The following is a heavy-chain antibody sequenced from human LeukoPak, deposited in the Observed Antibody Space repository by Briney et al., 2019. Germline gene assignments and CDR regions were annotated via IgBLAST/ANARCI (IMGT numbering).Heavy chain of an antibody. CDR2: IYYSGRI. Sequence: SETLSLTCTVSGGSIRSYYWNWIRQPPGKGLEWIGYIYYSGRINYNPSLKSRVTISVDTSKNQFSLKLSSVTAADTAVYYCARDRAYDILTGYYTNWFDPWGQGTLVTVSS. V-gene: IGHV4-59*01. CDR1: GGSIRSYY. CDR3: ARDRAYDILTGYYTNWFDP. J-gene: IGHJ5*02. D-gene: IGHD3-9*01.